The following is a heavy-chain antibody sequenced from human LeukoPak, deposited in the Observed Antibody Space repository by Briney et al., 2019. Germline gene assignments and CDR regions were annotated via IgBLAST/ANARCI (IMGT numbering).Heavy chain of an antibody. CDR2: ISGSGGST. J-gene: IGHJ4*02. V-gene: IGHV3-23*01. D-gene: IGHD6-13*01. Sequence: PGGSLRLSCAASGFTFSSYGMHWVRQAPGKGLEWVSAISGSGGSTYYADSVKGRFTISRDNSKNTLYLQMNSLRAEDTAVYYCAKASYSSTSLTDYWGQGTLVTVSS. CDR1: GFTFSSYG. CDR3: AKASYSSTSLTDY.